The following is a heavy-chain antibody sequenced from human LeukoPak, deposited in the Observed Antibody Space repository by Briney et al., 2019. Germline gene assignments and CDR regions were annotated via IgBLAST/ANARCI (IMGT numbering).Heavy chain of an antibody. D-gene: IGHD2-2*01. CDR3: ARPMIRDVVVPAATWFDP. V-gene: IGHV1-18*01. J-gene: IGHJ5*02. CDR1: GYTFTSYG. CDR2: IGAYNGNT. Sequence: GASVKVSCKASGYTFTSYGISWVRQAPGQGLGWMGWIGAYNGNTNYAQKLQGRVTMTTDTSTSTAYMELRSLRSDDTAVYYCARPMIRDVVVPAATWFDPWGQGTLVTVSS.